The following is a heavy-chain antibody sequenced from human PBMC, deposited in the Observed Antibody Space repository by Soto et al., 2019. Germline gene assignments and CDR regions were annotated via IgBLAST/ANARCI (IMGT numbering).Heavy chain of an antibody. Sequence: SETLSLTCTVSGGSISSYYWSWIRQPPGKGLEWIGYIYYSGSTYYNPSLKSRVTISVDTSKNQFSLKLSSVTAADTAVYYCARGLRDSSGYYPLGMDVWGQGTTVTVSS. CDR3: ARGLRDSSGYYPLGMDV. CDR2: IYYSGST. CDR1: GGSISSYY. V-gene: IGHV4-59*01. D-gene: IGHD3-22*01. J-gene: IGHJ6*02.